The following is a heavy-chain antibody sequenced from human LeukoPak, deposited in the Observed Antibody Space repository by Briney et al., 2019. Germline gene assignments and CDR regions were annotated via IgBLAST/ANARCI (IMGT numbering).Heavy chain of an antibody. CDR3: APSRVYDY. CDR2: INGPSTNI. D-gene: IGHD2-8*01. V-gene: IGHV3-11*04. Sequence: GGSLRLSCEASGFKFGDYFMSWIRQFPGKGLEWIAFINGPSTNIDYADSVRGRFIISRDNGKNSLYLHMHSLRTEDTAVYFCAPSRVYDYWGQGALVTVPS. CDR1: GFKFGDYF. J-gene: IGHJ4*02.